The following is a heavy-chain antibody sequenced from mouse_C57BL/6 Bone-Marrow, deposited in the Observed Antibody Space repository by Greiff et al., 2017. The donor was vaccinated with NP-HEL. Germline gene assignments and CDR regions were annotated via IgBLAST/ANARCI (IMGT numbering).Heavy chain of an antibody. V-gene: IGHV1-81*01. CDR1: GYTFTSYG. Sequence: QVHVKQSGAELARPGASVKLSCKASGYTFTSYGISWVKQRTGQGLEWIGEIYPRSGNTYYNEKFKGKATLTADKSSSTAYMELRSLTSEDSAVYFCARNIYYGILFDHWGQGTTLTVSS. CDR2: IYPRSGNT. CDR3: ARNIYYGILFDH. D-gene: IGHD2-1*01. J-gene: IGHJ2*01.